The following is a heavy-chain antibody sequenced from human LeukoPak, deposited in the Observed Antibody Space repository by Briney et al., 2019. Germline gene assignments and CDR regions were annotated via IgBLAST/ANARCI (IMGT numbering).Heavy chain of an antibody. D-gene: IGHD3-9*01. V-gene: IGHV3-7*01. CDR2: IKQDGSEK. Sequence: GGSLRLSCAASGFTFSSYWMSWVRQAPGKGLEWVANIKQDGSEKYYVDSVKGRFTISRDNAKNTLYLQMNSLRAEGTAVYYSARAARLAARSYDNFAGSSSTTRMAATGPGTTVTPSS. CDR3: ARAARLAARSYDNFAGSSSTTRMAA. J-gene: IGHJ6*02. CDR1: GFTFSSYW.